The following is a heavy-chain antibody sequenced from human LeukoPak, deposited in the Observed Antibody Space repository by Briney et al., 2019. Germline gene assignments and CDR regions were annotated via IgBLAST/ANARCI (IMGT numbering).Heavy chain of an antibody. Sequence: SETLSLTCTVSGGSISSQYWSWIRQSPGKGLEWIGRIDTSGKTNYNPSLKSRVTISIDKSKGQFSLKVNSVTAADTAVYYCARGVGRTSSNWFDPWGQGTLVTVSS. D-gene: IGHD2-2*01. J-gene: IGHJ5*02. CDR2: IDTSGKT. V-gene: IGHV4-4*07. CDR1: GGSISSQY. CDR3: ARGVGRTSSNWFDP.